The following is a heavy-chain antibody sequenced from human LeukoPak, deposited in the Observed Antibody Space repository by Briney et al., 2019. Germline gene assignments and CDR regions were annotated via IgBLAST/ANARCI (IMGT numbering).Heavy chain of an antibody. Sequence: GGSLRLSCAASGFTFSSYSMNWVRQAPGKGLEWVSSISSSSSYIYYADSVKGRFTISRDNAKNSLYLQMNSLRAEDTAVYYCARDYDWATSLDYWGQGTLVTVSS. CDR2: ISSSSSYI. V-gene: IGHV3-21*01. D-gene: IGHD3-9*01. CDR1: GFTFSSYS. J-gene: IGHJ4*02. CDR3: ARDYDWATSLDY.